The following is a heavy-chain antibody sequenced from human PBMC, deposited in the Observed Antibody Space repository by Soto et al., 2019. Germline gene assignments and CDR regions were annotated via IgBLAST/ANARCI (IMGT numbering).Heavy chain of an antibody. D-gene: IGHD4-17*01. CDR1: GYTLTELS. CDR3: ATDPPSVTNYYYGMDV. J-gene: IGHJ6*02. CDR2: FDPEDGET. V-gene: IGHV1-24*01. Sequence: ASVKVSCKVSGYTLTELSMHWVRQAPGKGLEWMGGFDPEDGETIYAQKFQGRVTMTEDTSTDTAYMELSSLRSEDTAVYYCATDPPSVTNYYYGMDVWGQGTTVTVSS.